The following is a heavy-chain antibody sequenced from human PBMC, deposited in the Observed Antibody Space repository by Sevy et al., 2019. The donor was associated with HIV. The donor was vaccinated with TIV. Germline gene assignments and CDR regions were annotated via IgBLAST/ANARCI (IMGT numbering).Heavy chain of an antibody. J-gene: IGHJ6*02. CDR3: ARDGGRAEKLLWFGETMRHYYYYGMDV. V-gene: IGHV3-30-3*01. Sequence: GGSLRLSCAASGFTFSSYAMHWVRQPPGKGLEWVAVISYDGSNKYYADSVKGRFTISRDNSKNTLYLQMNSLRAEDTAVYYCARDGGRAEKLLWFGETMRHYYYYGMDVWGQGTTVTVSS. D-gene: IGHD3-10*01. CDR1: GFTFSSYA. CDR2: ISYDGSNK.